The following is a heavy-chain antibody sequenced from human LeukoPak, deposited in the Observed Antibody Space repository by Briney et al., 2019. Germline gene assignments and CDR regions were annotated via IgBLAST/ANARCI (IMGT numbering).Heavy chain of an antibody. Sequence: GGSLRLSCAASGFTFSSNYMSWVRQAPGKGLEWVGFIRSKAYGGTTEYAASVKGRFTISRDDSKSIPYLQMNSLKTEDTAVYYCTREPLIAARPPDYWGQGTLVTVSS. V-gene: IGHV3-49*04. CDR2: IRSKAYGGTT. CDR3: TREPLIAARPPDY. J-gene: IGHJ4*02. D-gene: IGHD6-6*01. CDR1: GFTFSSNY.